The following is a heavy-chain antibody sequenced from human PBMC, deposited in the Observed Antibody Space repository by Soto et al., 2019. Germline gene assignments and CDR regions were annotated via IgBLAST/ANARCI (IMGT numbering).Heavy chain of an antibody. CDR2: ISYDGSNK. D-gene: IGHD5-12*01. Sequence: GGSLRLSCAASGFTFSSYAMHWVRQAPGKGLEWVAVISYDGSNKYYADSVKGRFTISRDNSKNTLYLQMNSLRAEDTAVYYCARAPRGSGYDYYYYGMDVWGQGTTVTVSS. CDR3: ARAPRGSGYDYYYYGMDV. J-gene: IGHJ6*02. V-gene: IGHV3-30-3*01. CDR1: GFTFSSYA.